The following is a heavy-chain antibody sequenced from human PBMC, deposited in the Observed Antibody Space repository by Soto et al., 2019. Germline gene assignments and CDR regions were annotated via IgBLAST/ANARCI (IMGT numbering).Heavy chain of an antibody. CDR2: IIPIFGTV. CDR1: GGTFSSYA. D-gene: IGHD2-2*01. CDR3: ARHDCISSSCYYYYYYGMDV. J-gene: IGHJ6*02. Sequence: QVQLVQSGAEVKKPGSSVKVSCKASGGTFSSYAISWVRQAPGQGLEWMGGIIPIFGTVNYAQKFQGRVTITAEESTNPAYMELSSLRSEDTAVYYCARHDCISSSCYYYYYYGMDVWGQGTTVTVSS. V-gene: IGHV1-69*12.